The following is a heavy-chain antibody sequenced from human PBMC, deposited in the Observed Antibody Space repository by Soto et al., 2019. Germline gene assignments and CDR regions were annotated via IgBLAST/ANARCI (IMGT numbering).Heavy chain of an antibody. D-gene: IGHD3-22*01. Sequence: GASVKVSCTASGYTFTSYDINWVRQATGQGLEWMGWMNPNSGNTGYAQKFQGRVTMTRNTSISTAYMELSSLRSEDTAVYYCARGSVVTYYYYYGMDVWVQGTTANGS. CDR1: GYTFTSYD. CDR2: MNPNSGNT. CDR3: ARGSVVTYYYYYGMDV. V-gene: IGHV1-8*01. J-gene: IGHJ6*02.